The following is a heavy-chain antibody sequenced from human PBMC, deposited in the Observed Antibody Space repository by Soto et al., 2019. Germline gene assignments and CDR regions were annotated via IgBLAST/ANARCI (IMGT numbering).Heavy chain of an antibody. V-gene: IGHV3-30*18. Sequence: GGSLRLSCAASGFTFSSYGMHWVRQAPGKGLEWVAVISYDGSNKYYADSVKGRFTISGDNSKNTLYLQMNSLRAEDTAVYYCAKDPSQLLVYGMDVWGQGTTVTVSS. J-gene: IGHJ6*02. CDR1: GFTFSSYG. D-gene: IGHD2-2*01. CDR2: ISYDGSNK. CDR3: AKDPSQLLVYGMDV.